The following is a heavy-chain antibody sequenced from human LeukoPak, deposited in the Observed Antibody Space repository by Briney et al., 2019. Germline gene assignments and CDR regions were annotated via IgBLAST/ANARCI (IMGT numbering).Heavy chain of an antibody. D-gene: IGHD5-12*01. CDR2: IGGSNGIT. Sequence: QSGGSLRLSCAASRFTFNSYAMSWVRQAPGKGLEWVSVIGGSNGITFYVGSVKGRFTISRVNSKDTLYLQMNSLRAEDTAVYYCARNENSGWGYFDYWGQGTLVTVSS. CDR3: ARNENSGWGYFDY. V-gene: IGHV3-23*01. CDR1: RFTFNSYA. J-gene: IGHJ4*02.